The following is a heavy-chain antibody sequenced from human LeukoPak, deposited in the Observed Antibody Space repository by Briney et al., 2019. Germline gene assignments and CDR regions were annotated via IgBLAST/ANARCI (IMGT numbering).Heavy chain of an antibody. CDR1: GGSISSYY. J-gene: IGHJ4*02. D-gene: IGHD5-12*01. CDR3: ARVRNSGYDSGIDY. CDR2: IYYSGST. V-gene: IGHV4-59*01. Sequence: SETLSLTCTGSGGSISSYYWSWIRQPPGKGLEWVGYIYYSGSTNYNPSLKSRVTISVDTSKNQFSLKLSSVTAADTAVYYCARVRNSGYDSGIDYWGQGTLVTVSS.